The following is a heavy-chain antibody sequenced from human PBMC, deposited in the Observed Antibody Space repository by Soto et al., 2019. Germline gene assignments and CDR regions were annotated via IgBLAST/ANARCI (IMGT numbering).Heavy chain of an antibody. CDR3: ASGPRDNWFAP. CDR1: GGSFSGYY. J-gene: IGHJ5*02. Sequence: PSETLSLTCAFYGGSFSGYYWIWIRQPPGKGLEWIGEINHSGSTNYNPSLKSRVTISVDTSKNQFSLKLSSVTAADTAVYYCASGPRDNWFAPWGKGTLVTVSS. CDR2: INHSGST. V-gene: IGHV4-34*01.